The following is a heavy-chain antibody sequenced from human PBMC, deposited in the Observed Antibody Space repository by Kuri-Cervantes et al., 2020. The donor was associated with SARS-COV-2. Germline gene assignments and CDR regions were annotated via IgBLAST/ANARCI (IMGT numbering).Heavy chain of an antibody. J-gene: IGHJ5*02. D-gene: IGHD5-12*01. Sequence: GESLKISCSASGFTFGSYAMYWVRQAPGKGPEWVAGSSRNGVITDYADSVKGRVIISRDNSKSTLYLQMNSLRVEDTAVYYCGKDLDTYSESPAIDPWGPGTLVTVSS. CDR2: SSRNGVIT. CDR3: GKDLDTYSESPAIDP. CDR1: GFTFGSYA. V-gene: IGHV3-23*01.